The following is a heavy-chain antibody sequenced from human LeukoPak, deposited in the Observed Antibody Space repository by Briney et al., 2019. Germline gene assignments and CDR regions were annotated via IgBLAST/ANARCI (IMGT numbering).Heavy chain of an antibody. J-gene: IGHJ4*02. D-gene: IGHD2-2*02. CDR1: GGSFSGYY. Sequence: PSETLSLICAVYGGSFSGYYWSWIRQPPGKGLEWIGEINHSGSTNYNPSLKSRVTISVDTSKNQFSLKLSSVTAADTAVYYCARAGRSGIVVVPAAIRFDYWGQGTLVTVSS. V-gene: IGHV4-34*01. CDR3: ARAGRSGIVVVPAAIRFDY. CDR2: INHSGST.